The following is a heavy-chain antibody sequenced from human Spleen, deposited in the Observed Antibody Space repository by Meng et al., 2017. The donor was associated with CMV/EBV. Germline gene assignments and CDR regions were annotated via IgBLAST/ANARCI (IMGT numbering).Heavy chain of an antibody. CDR1: GFISSSYD. Sequence: SGFISSSYDMSWVRQAAGKGLGWVSVIYSGGSSTDYAASVKGRFTISRDNSENTLYLQMNSLRAEDTAVYYCAKYYYDSSGYYGPLDWGQGTLVTVSS. D-gene: IGHD3-22*01. J-gene: IGHJ4*02. V-gene: IGHV3-23*03. CDR3: AKYYYDSSGYYGPLD. CDR2: IYSGGSST.